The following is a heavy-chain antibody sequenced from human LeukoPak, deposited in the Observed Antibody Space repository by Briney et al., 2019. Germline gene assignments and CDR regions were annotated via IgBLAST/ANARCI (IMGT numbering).Heavy chain of an antibody. V-gene: IGHV1-2*02. CDR2: VNPNSGGT. Sequence: GASVKVSCKASGYTLTGYYMHWVRQAPGQGLEWMGWVNPNSGGTKYAQKFQGRVTMTRDTSISTAYMELSRLRSDDTAMYYCARDKLGLGELSLYDQWGQGTLATVFS. D-gene: IGHD3-16*02. CDR1: GYTLTGYY. CDR3: ARDKLGLGELSLYDQ. J-gene: IGHJ5*02.